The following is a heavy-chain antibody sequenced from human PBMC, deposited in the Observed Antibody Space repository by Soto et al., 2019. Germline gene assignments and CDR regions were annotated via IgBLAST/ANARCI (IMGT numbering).Heavy chain of an antibody. CDR3: AKSRLEQYFFDS. J-gene: IGHJ4*02. V-gene: IGHV4-31*01. CDR2: IYHSGST. CDR1: GGSLTSGGYY. Sequence: QVQLQESGPGLVKPSQTLSLTCTVSGGSLTSGGYYWSWIRQHPGKVLEWIGYIYHSGSTYYNPSLQSQVTISVDTSKNQFSLKLSSVTAADTAVYYCAKSRLEQYFFDSWGQGTLVTVSS.